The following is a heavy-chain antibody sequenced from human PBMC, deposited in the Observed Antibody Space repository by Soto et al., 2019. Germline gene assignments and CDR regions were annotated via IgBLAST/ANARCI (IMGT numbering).Heavy chain of an antibody. CDR1: GGAISSGGYS. J-gene: IGHJ4*02. V-gene: IGHV4-30-2*01. CDR3: AAGGGLPRYY. Sequence: QLQLPESGSGMVKPSQTLSLTCAVSGGAISSGGYSWSWIRQPPGKVLEWIGYIYHGGSTYYNPSLKSRVTISVDRSKNQFSLKLSSVTAADTAVYYCAAGGGLPRYYWGQGTLVTVSS. D-gene: IGHD5-12*01. CDR2: IYHGGST.